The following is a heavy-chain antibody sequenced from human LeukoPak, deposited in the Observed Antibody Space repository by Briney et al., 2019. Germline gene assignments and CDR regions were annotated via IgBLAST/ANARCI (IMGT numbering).Heavy chain of an antibody. CDR3: ARVLGATTSIAARFREQQLVDH. CDR2: ISSSSSYI. D-gene: IGHD6-13*01. J-gene: IGHJ4*02. V-gene: IGHV3-21*01. CDR1: GFTFSSYS. Sequence: GGSLRLSCAASGFTFSSYSMNWVRQAPGKGLEWVSSISSSSSYIYYADSVKGRFTISRDNAKNSLYLQMNSLRAEDTAVYYCARVLGATTSIAARFREQQLVDHWGQGTLVTVSS.